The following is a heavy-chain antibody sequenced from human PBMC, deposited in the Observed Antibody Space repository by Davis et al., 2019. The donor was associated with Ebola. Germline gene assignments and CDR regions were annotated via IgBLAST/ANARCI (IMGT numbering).Heavy chain of an antibody. V-gene: IGHV1-2*02. D-gene: IGHD6-6*01. Sequence: ASVKVSCKASGYTFTDNYIHWVRQAPGHGLEWLGWINPNNGDRNHAQKFQGRVSLTRDTTSSTAYMELSRLTSDDTAVYYCARGGVERIASRWWFDPWGQGTLVTVSS. CDR3: ARGGVERIASRWWFDP. J-gene: IGHJ5*02. CDR2: INPNNGDR. CDR1: GYTFTDNY.